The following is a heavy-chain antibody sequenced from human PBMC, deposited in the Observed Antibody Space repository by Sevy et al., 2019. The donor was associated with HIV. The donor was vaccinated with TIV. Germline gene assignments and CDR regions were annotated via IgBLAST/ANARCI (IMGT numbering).Heavy chain of an antibody. J-gene: IGHJ4*02. V-gene: IGHV4-39*01. D-gene: IGHD4-17*01. CDR1: GGSISSSSYY. CDR2: IYYSGNT. Sequence: SETLSLTCTVSGGSISSSSYYWDWIRQPPGKGLEWIGTIYYSGNTYYNPSLKSRVTISVDTSRNQFSLRLSSATAADTAVYYCARRTYGDYVGYYDYWGQGTLVTFSS. CDR3: ARRTYGDYVGYYDY.